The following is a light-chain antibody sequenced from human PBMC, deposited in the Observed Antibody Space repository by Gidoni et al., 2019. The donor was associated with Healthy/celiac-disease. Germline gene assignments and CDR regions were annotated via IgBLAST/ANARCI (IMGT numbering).Light chain of an antibody. V-gene: IGKV3-11*01. CDR2: DAS. CDR1: HGVSSY. CDR3: QQRSNWPPIT. J-gene: IGKJ5*01. Sequence: VLPQPPAPLSLSPGKTATSSCRTSHGVSSYLAWYQQKPGQAPRLLIYDASNRATGIPARFSGSGSGTDFTLTISSLEPEDFAVYYCQQRSNWPPITFGQGTRLEIK.